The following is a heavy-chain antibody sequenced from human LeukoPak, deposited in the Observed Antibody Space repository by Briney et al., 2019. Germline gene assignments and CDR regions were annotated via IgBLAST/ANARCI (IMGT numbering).Heavy chain of an antibody. J-gene: IGHJ6*02. CDR3: AKRYSSSWYLDYYYGMDV. V-gene: IGHV3-74*01. D-gene: IGHD6-13*01. CDR1: GFTFSNYW. Sequence: PGGSLRLSCAASGFTFSNYWLHWVRQAPGKGLVWVSRIDANAKTTSYADSVKGRFTISTDNAKKTLYLQMNSLRAEDTAVYYCAKRYSSSWYLDYYYGMDVWGQGTTVTVSS. CDR2: IDANAKTT.